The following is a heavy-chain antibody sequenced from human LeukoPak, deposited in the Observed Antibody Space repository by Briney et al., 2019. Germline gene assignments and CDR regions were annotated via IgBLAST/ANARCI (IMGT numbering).Heavy chain of an antibody. Sequence: SETLSLTCTVSDYSIFSGSYWGWIRQPPGKGLEWIGSIYHSGSTYYNPSLKSRVTISVDTSKNQFSLKLSSVTAADTAVYYCAGVSLGSDTYYFDYWGQGTLVTVSP. CDR2: IYHSGST. CDR3: AGVSLGSDTYYFDY. J-gene: IGHJ4*02. V-gene: IGHV4-38-2*02. D-gene: IGHD1-26*01. CDR1: DYSIFSGSY.